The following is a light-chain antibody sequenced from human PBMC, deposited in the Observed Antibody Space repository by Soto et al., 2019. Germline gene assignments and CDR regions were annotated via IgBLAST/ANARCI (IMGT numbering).Light chain of an antibody. V-gene: IGKV1-5*03. Sequence: DIPMTQSPSTLSASVGDRVTITCRASQSISSWLAWYQQKPGKAPKLLIYKASSLESGVPSRFSGSGSGTEFTLTISSLQPGDFATYYCQQYNSYSPYTFGQGTKLEIK. J-gene: IGKJ2*01. CDR3: QQYNSYSPYT. CDR2: KAS. CDR1: QSISSW.